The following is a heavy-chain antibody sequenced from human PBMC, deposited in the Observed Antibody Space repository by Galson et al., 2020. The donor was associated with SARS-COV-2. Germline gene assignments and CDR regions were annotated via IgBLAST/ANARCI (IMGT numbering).Heavy chain of an antibody. D-gene: IGHD3-22*01. Sequence: GGSLRLSCAASGFTFSSYWMHWVRQAPGKGLVWVSRVNSDGSSTSYPDSVKGRFTISRDNAKNTLYLQMNSLRAEDTAVYYCARDDLYDSGGYYYLYYYGMDVWGQGTTVTVYS. CDR3: ARDDLYDSGGYYYLYYYGMDV. V-gene: IGHV3-74*01. CDR1: GFTFSSYW. J-gene: IGHJ6*02. CDR2: VNSDGSST.